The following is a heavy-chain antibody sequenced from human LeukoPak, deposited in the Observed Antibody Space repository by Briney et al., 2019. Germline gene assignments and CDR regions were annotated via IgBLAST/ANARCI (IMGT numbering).Heavy chain of an antibody. CDR3: ARDRYYDGSGSYYPINHYYYYYMDV. J-gene: IGHJ6*03. CDR1: GGSISSDNW. CDR2: IYHSGST. D-gene: IGHD3-10*01. Sequence: SETLSLTCAVSGGSISSDNWWSWVRQPPGKGLEWIGEIYHSGSTNYNPSLKSRVTISVDKSKNQFSLKLSSVTAADTAVYYCARDRYYDGSGSYYPINHYYYYYMDVWGKGTTVTISS. V-gene: IGHV4-4*02.